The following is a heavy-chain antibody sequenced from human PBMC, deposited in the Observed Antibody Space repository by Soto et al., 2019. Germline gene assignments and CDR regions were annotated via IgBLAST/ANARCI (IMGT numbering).Heavy chain of an antibody. CDR2: IYYAGTT. CDR1: GGSFSGYY. D-gene: IGHD3-22*01. V-gene: IGHV4-59*08. Sequence: PSETLSLTCAVYGGSFSGYYWSWIRQPPGKGLEFIGYIYYAGTTTYNPSLRSRVAISVDTSKNQFSLKLSSVTAADTAVYYCARLGGYYQALDSWGQGTLVIVSS. J-gene: IGHJ4*02. CDR3: ARLGGYYQALDS.